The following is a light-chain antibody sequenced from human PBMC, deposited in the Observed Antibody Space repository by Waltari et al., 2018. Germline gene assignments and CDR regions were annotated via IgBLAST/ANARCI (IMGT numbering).Light chain of an antibody. CDR3: HHYYIPPLT. V-gene: IGKV4-1*01. Sequence: DIVMTQSPDSLAVSLGERATINCKSSQSVFSSSNSKTYIARYQHKPGQPPKLLINWASVRASGVPDRFSGSGSGTDFTLTISSLQAEDVAVYYCHHYYIPPLTFGQGTRLEI. CDR1: QSVFSSSNSKTY. CDR2: WAS. J-gene: IGKJ5*01.